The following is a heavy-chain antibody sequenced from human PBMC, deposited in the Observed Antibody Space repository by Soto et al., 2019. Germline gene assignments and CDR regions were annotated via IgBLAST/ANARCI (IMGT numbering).Heavy chain of an antibody. CDR2: ISSSSSTI. V-gene: IGHV3-48*02. J-gene: IGHJ6*02. Sequence: WGSLRLSCAASGFTFSSYSMNWVRQAPGKGLEWVSYISSSSSTIYYADSVKGRFTISRDNAKNSLYLQMNSLRDEDTAVYYCAGAYYDILTGYSRAPYCYYGMDVGGQGPTVTVSS. CDR3: AGAYYDILTGYSRAPYCYYGMDV. CDR1: GFTFSSYS. D-gene: IGHD3-9*01.